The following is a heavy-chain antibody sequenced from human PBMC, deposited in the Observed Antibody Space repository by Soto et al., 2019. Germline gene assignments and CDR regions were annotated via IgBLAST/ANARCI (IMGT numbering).Heavy chain of an antibody. V-gene: IGHV1-18*01. Sequence: QVQLVQSGAEVKKPGASVKVSCKASGYTFTTYGINWVRQAPGQGLEWMGWISAYNGKTNYAQKLKGRFTMNTDTPTSTAYMELRSLRSDYTAVYYCARVWVGTTFACYCGMDVWDQATTLTV. D-gene: IGHD1-1*01. CDR1: GYTFTTYG. CDR3: ARVWVGTTFACYCGMDV. J-gene: IGHJ6*02. CDR2: ISAYNGKT.